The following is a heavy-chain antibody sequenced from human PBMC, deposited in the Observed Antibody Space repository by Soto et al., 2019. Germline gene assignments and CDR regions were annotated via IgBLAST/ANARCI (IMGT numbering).Heavy chain of an antibody. V-gene: IGHV1-46*03. CDR2: INPSGGST. Sequence: QVQLVQSGAEVKKPGASVKVSCKASGYTFTSYYMHWVRQAPGQGLEWMGIINPSGGSTSYEQKFQGRVTITRDTSPSTVYMELSSLRSEDTAVYYCARAFSYDIFGGYDTTNWFDPWGQGTLVTVSS. J-gene: IGHJ5*02. CDR1: GYTFTSYY. CDR3: ARAFSYDIFGGYDTTNWFDP. D-gene: IGHD3-9*01.